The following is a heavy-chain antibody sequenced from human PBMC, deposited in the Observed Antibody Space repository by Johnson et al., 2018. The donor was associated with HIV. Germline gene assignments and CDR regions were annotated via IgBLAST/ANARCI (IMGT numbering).Heavy chain of an antibody. CDR3: ARAYSGSYSPRSAFDI. V-gene: IGHV3-9*01. Sequence: LVESGGGLVQPGRSLRLSCAASGFTYDDYAMHWVRQAPGKGLEWVSGTSWNSGSIGYADSVKGRISISSDNGKNSLYLQMNSLRAEDTALYYCARAYSGSYSPRSAFDIWGQGTMVTVSS. CDR2: TSWNSGSI. D-gene: IGHD1-26*01. CDR1: GFTYDDYA. J-gene: IGHJ3*02.